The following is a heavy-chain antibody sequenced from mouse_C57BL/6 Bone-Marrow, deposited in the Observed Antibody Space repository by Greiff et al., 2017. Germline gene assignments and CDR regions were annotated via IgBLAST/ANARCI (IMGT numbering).Heavy chain of an antibody. CDR3: ARGRVAY. V-gene: IGHV5-6*01. CDR2: ISSGGSYT. Sequence: EVKLMESGGDLVKPGGSLKLSCAASGFTFSSYGMSWVRQTPDKRLEWVATISSGGSYTYYPDSVKGRFTISRDNAKNTLYLQMSSLKSEDTAMYYCARGRVAYWGQGTLVTVSA. CDR1: GFTFSSYG. J-gene: IGHJ3*01.